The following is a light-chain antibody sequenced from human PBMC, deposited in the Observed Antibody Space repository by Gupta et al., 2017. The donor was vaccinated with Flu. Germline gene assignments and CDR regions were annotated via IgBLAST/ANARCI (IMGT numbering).Light chain of an antibody. V-gene: IGLV6-57*01. J-gene: IGLJ2*01. CDR3: QSYDSDTRDVV. Sequence: NFMLTQPHSVSESPGRTVTISCTRSSGSIATNYVQWYQQRPGSSPTTVIYEDNQRPSGVPDRCSGSFDSSATSASLTITGLKTEEEADYFCQSYDSDTRDVVFGGGTKLTVL. CDR2: EDN. CDR1: SGSIATNY.